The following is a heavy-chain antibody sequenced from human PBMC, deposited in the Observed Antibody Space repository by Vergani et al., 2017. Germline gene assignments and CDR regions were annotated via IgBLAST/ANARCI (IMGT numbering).Heavy chain of an antibody. V-gene: IGHV3-11*01. CDR2: ISSSGSTI. J-gene: IGHJ6*02. Sequence: VQLVESGGGLVQPGGSLRLSCSASGFTFSDYYMSWVRQAPGKGLEGVSYISSSGSTIYYADSVKGRFTITRDNAKNSLYRQMNSPRGEDAAVYYCARDIGWGALYGMDVWGQGTTVTVSS. D-gene: IGHD6-19*01. CDR1: GFTFSDYY. CDR3: ARDIGWGALYGMDV.